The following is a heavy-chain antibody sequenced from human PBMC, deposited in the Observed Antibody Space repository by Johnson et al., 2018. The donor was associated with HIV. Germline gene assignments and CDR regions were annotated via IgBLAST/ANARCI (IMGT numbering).Heavy chain of an antibody. CDR1: GFTVSSNY. CDR2: MSSGDNT. CDR3: ARGGGSWWGTEIDTFDI. J-gene: IGHJ3*02. D-gene: IGHD1/OR15-1a*01. V-gene: IGHV3-66*03. Sequence: VQLVESGGGLIQPGGSLRLSCAASGFTVSSNYMSWVRQAPGKGLEWVSVMSSGDNTHYADTVTGRFTLSRDNSKNTLYLQMKSLRTEDTAGYYCARGGGSWWGTEIDTFDIWCQGTMVTVSS.